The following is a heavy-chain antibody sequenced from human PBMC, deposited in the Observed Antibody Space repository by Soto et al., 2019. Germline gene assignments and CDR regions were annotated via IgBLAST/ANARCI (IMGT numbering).Heavy chain of an antibody. CDR3: ASGCTEPFDY. CDR2: ISRSGSTI. D-gene: IGHD2-8*01. Sequence: EVQLVESGGGLVQPGGSLRLSCAASGFTFSSYEMNWVRQAPGKGLEWVSYISRSGSTIYYADSVKGRCTISRDNAKTSLYLQMTSLRAEDTAVYYYASGCTEPFDYWGKGHLVTVSS. J-gene: IGHJ4*02. V-gene: IGHV3-48*03. CDR1: GFTFSSYE.